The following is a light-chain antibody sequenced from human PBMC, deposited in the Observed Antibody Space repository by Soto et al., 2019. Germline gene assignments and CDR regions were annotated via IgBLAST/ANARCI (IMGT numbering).Light chain of an antibody. CDR2: EVS. CDR1: SSDVGGYNY. J-gene: IGLJ1*01. CDR3: SSYAGSNRV. V-gene: IGLV2-8*01. Sequence: ALTQPPSASGSPGQSVTISCTGTSSDVGGYNYVSWYQQHPGKAPKLMIYEVSKRPSGVPDRFSGSKSGNTASLTVSGLQAEDEADYYCSSYAGSNRVFGTGTKLTVL.